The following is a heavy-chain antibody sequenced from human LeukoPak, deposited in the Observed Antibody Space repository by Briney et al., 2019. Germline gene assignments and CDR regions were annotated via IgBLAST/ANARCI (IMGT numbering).Heavy chain of an antibody. V-gene: IGHV4-59*01. Sequence: SETLSLTCTVSGGSISGYYWSWIRQPPGKGLEWIGYIYYSGSTNYNPSLKSRVTISVDTSKNQFSLKLSSVTAADTAVYYCASSGNYNWFDPWGQGTLVTVSA. CDR3: ASSGNYNWFDP. CDR2: IYYSGST. J-gene: IGHJ5*02. D-gene: IGHD1-1*01. CDR1: GGSISGYY.